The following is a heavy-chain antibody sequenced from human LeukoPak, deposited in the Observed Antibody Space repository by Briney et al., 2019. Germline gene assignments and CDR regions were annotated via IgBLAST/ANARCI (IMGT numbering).Heavy chain of an antibody. CDR3: ARAVPYYYGSGSYIRKNLAFDS. Sequence: SETLSLACAVYGGSFSGYYWSWIRQPPGKGLEWIGEINHSGSTNYNPSLKSRVTISVDTSKNQFSLKLSSVTAADTAVYYCARAVPYYYGSGSYIRKNLAFDSWGQGTLVTVSS. CDR2: INHSGST. CDR1: GGSFSGYY. J-gene: IGHJ4*02. V-gene: IGHV4-34*01. D-gene: IGHD3-10*01.